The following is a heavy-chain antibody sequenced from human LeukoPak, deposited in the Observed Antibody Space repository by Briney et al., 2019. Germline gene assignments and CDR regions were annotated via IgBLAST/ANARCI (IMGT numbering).Heavy chain of an antibody. D-gene: IGHD5-24*01. CDR3: ARVSEMATPGVFYYYMDV. Sequence: GGSLRLSCAASGFTSSSYSMNWVRQAPGKGLEWVSYISSSSSTIYYADSVKGRFTISRDNAKNSLYLQMNSPRAEDTAVYYCARVSEMATPGVFYYYMDVWGKGTTVTVSS. V-gene: IGHV3-48*01. CDR1: GFTSSSYS. CDR2: ISSSSSTI. J-gene: IGHJ6*03.